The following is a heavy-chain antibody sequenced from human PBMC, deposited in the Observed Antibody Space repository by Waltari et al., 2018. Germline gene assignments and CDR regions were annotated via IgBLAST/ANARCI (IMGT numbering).Heavy chain of an antibody. J-gene: IGHJ6*02. Sequence: QVQLQQRGTGLLKTSRTLSLTCDVSGGSFSDYCWTWIRQVPGKGLEWIGKIVHSGSTSYTPSLRGRITISLDTSKNQFSLRLNSVTAADTAVYYCARGRRESVWVGELLYYHYYGMDVWGQGTTVSVSS. V-gene: IGHV4-34*02. CDR2: IVHSGST. CDR1: GGSFSDYC. CDR3: ARGRRESVWVGELLYYHYYGMDV. D-gene: IGHD3-10*01.